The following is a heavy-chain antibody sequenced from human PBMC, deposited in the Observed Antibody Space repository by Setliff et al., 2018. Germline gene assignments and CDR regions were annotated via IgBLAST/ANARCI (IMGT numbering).Heavy chain of an antibody. CDR1: GGSISSISYY. CDR3: ARGRNIAARLLDS. Sequence: SETLSLTCTVPGGSISSISYYWGWIRQPPGKGLEWIGSIFYSGRTFYNPSLKSRVTMSVDVSKSQFSLRLSSMTAADTAVYYCARGRNIAARLLDSWGQGTLVTVSS. CDR2: IFYSGRT. D-gene: IGHD6-6*01. V-gene: IGHV4-39*07. J-gene: IGHJ4*02.